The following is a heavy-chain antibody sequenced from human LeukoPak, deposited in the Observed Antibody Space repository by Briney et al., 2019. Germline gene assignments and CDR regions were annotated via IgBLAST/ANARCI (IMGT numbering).Heavy chain of an antibody. D-gene: IGHD4-23*01. J-gene: IGHJ6*03. CDR2: ISSSSSGYI. CDR1: GFTFSSYS. Sequence: PGGSLRLSCAASGFTFSSYSMNWVRQAPGKGLEWVSSISSSSSGYIYYADSVKGRFTISRDNAKNSLYLQMNSLRAEDTAVYYCARDVKEGYGGNWGDYYYYYYMDVWGKGTTVTVSS. V-gene: IGHV3-21*01. CDR3: ARDVKEGYGGNWGDYYYYYYMDV.